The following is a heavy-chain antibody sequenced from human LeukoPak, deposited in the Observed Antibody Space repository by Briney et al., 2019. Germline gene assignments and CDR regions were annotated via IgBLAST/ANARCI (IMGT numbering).Heavy chain of an antibody. CDR2: IYTSGST. CDR3: ARVECSSTSCYCDY. D-gene: IGHD2-2*01. V-gene: IGHV4-61*02. Sequence: TLSLTCTVSGGCISRGSYYWIWIRQPAGKGLEWIGRIYTSGSTNYNPSLKSRVTISVDTSKNQFSLKLSSVTAADTAVYYCARVECSSTSCYCDYWGQGTLVTVSS. CDR1: GGCISRGSYY. J-gene: IGHJ4*02.